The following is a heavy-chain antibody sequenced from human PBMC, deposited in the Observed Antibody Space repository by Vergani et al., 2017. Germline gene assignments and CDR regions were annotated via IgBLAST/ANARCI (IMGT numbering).Heavy chain of an antibody. CDR2: LNPTTGHT. CDR1: GYIFKNYY. CDR3: ARSIGYCAGATCRAYYFDH. V-gene: IGHV1-46*02. J-gene: IGHJ5*02. Sequence: VQLVQSGAEVRKPGASVTVPCPASGYIFKNYYIHWLRQAPGQAFEWMGILNPTTGHTTSAQKFMGRVDMTRDPSTDTSTRTVQMTLSSLRSEDTAVYYCARSIGYCAGATCRAYYFDHWGQGTRVTVSS. D-gene: IGHD2-21*01.